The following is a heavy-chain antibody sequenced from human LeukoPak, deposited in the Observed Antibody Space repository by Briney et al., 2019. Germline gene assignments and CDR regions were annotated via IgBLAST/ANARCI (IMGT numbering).Heavy chain of an antibody. J-gene: IGHJ3*02. V-gene: IGHV4-4*07. Sequence: SETLSLTCTVSGGSISGYYWSWIRQPAGKGLEWIGRIYTSGSTNYNPSLKSRVTMSVDTSKNQFYLKLSSVTAADTAVYYCARDWRFLEWTQAFDIWGQGTMVTVSS. D-gene: IGHD3-3*01. CDR1: GGSISGYY. CDR3: ARDWRFLEWTQAFDI. CDR2: IYTSGST.